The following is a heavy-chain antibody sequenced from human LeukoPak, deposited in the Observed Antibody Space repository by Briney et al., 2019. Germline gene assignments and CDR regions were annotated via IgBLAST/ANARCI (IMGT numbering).Heavy chain of an antibody. V-gene: IGHV3-15*07. J-gene: IGHJ4*02. CDR3: TTESISINDFWSGYRTLDY. CDR1: GFTFSNAW. Sequence: GGSLRLSCAASGFTFSNAWMNWVRQAPGKGLEWVGRIKSKTDGGTTDYAAPVKGRFTISRDDSKNTLYLQMNSLKTEDTAVYYCTTESISINDFWSGYRTLDYWGQGTLVTVSS. CDR2: IKSKTDGGTT. D-gene: IGHD3-3*01.